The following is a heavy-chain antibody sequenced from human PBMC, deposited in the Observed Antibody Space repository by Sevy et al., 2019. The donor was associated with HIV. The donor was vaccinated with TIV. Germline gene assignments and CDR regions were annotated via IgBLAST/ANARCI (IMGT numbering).Heavy chain of an antibody. J-gene: IGHJ4*02. Sequence: SETLSLTCTVSGGSISSSSYYWGWIRQPPGKGLEWIGSIYYSGSTYYNPSLKSRVTISVDTSKNQFSLKLSPVTAADTAVYYCANILGYCSGGSCSTSTHSGDYWGQGTLVTVSS. CDR1: GGSISSSSYY. CDR2: IYYSGST. CDR3: ANILGYCSGGSCSTSTHSGDY. V-gene: IGHV4-39*01. D-gene: IGHD2-15*01.